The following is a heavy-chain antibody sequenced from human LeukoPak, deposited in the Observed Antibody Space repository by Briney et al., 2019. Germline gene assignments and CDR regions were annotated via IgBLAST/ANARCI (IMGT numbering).Heavy chain of an antibody. Sequence: ASETLSLTCSVSGGSISSSSSYWSWIRQPPGKGLEWIGSIYYSGSSFDNPALKSRVTISVDTSKNQFSLKLSSVTAADTAVYYCARHRSGWLQSSFDYWGQGTLVTVSS. CDR3: ARHRSGWLQSSFDY. J-gene: IGHJ4*02. D-gene: IGHD5-24*01. CDR1: GGSISSSSSY. CDR2: IYYSGSS. V-gene: IGHV4-39*01.